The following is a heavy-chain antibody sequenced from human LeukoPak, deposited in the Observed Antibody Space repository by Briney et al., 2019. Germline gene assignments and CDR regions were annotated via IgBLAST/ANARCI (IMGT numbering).Heavy chain of an antibody. Sequence: SETLSLTCTVSDYSISSGYYWGWIRQPPGKGLEWIGSGYHIGSTYFNPSLRSRVTILIDIFKNQFSLKMSSVTAADTAIYYCARVGDYGDYVNWFDPWGPGTLVTVSS. CDR3: ARVGDYGDYVNWFDP. V-gene: IGHV4-38-2*02. D-gene: IGHD4-17*01. CDR1: DYSISSGYY. CDR2: GYHIGST. J-gene: IGHJ5*02.